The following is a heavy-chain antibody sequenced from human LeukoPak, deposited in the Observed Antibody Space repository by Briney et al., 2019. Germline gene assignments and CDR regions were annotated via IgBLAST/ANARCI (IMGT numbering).Heavy chain of an antibody. CDR2: IYYSGST. CDR1: GGSISSGGYY. Sequence: SETLSLTCTVSGGSISSGGYYWSWIRQHPGKGLEWIGYIYYSGSTYYNPSLKSRVTISVDTSKNQFSLKLSSVTAADTAVYYCARICGTIFGVVIPAGGNWFDPWGQGTLVTVSS. D-gene: IGHD3-3*01. CDR3: ARICGTIFGVVIPAGGNWFDP. V-gene: IGHV4-31*03. J-gene: IGHJ5*02.